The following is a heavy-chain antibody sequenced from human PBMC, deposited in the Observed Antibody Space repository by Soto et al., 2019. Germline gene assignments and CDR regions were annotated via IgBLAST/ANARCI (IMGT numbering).Heavy chain of an antibody. D-gene: IGHD3-3*01. CDR2: IYYTGST. J-gene: IGHJ6*02. Sequence: QVQLQESGPGLVKPSETLSLTCTVSGGSVSSESHYWSWIRQTPGKGLEWIGYIYYTGSTKYNPSLMGRVTMSVDTSRDQVSLRLRSAHRADTAVYSCARDKYDFRRGSYYYALEVWGQGTKVTVSS. V-gene: IGHV4-61*01. CDR3: ARDKYDFRRGSYYYALEV. CDR1: GGSVSSESHY.